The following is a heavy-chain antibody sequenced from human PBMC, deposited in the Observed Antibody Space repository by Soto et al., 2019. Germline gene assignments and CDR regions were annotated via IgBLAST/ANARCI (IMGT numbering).Heavy chain of an antibody. Sequence: QVQLQESGPGLVKPSGTLSLTCAVSGGSISSSNWWSWVRQPPGKGLEWIGETFHNGNTYSNPSLTGRVTMSVDKSKNQFALNLNSVTAADTAVYYCASRTYAMDVWGQGTKVTVSS. J-gene: IGHJ6*02. V-gene: IGHV4-4*02. CDR1: GGSISSSNW. CDR2: TFHNGNT. CDR3: ASRTYAMDV.